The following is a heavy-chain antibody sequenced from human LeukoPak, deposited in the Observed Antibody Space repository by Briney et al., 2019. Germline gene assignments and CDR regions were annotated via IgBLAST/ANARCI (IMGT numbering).Heavy chain of an antibody. V-gene: IGHV1-2*02. CDR2: INPNSGGT. Sequence: ASVKVSCKASGYTFTGYYMHWVRQAPGQGLEWMGWINPNSGGTNYAQKFQGRVAMTRDTSISTAYMELSRLRSDDTAVYYCARDRGSIVVVTATFRDPNWFDPWGQGTLVTVSS. J-gene: IGHJ5*02. CDR3: ARDRGSIVVVTATFRDPNWFDP. CDR1: GYTFTGYY. D-gene: IGHD2-21*02.